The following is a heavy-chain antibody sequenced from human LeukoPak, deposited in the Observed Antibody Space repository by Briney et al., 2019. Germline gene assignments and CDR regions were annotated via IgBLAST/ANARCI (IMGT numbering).Heavy chain of an antibody. Sequence: SETLSLTCAVYGGSFSGYYWSWIRQPPGKGLEWIGEINHSGSTNYNPSFKSRVTISVDTSKNQFSLKLSSVTAADTAVYYCARAQGSGWHRFHWFDPWGQGTLVTVSS. J-gene: IGHJ5*02. CDR3: ARAQGSGWHRFHWFDP. CDR2: INHSGST. D-gene: IGHD6-19*01. CDR1: GGSFSGYY. V-gene: IGHV4-34*01.